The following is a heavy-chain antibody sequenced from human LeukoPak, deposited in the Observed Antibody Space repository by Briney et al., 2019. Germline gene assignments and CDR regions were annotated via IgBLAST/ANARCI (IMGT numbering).Heavy chain of an antibody. CDR2: INWNGGSR. CDR3: ARSRHSYDSSGFPHY. V-gene: IGHV3-20*04. Sequence: GGSLRLSCAASGFTFDDYVMSWVRQAPGKGLEWVSGINWNGGSRVYADSVKGRFTTSGDNAKNSLYLQMNSLRAEDTALYYCARSRHSYDSSGFPHYWGQGTLVTVSS. CDR1: GFTFDDYV. J-gene: IGHJ4*02. D-gene: IGHD3-22*01.